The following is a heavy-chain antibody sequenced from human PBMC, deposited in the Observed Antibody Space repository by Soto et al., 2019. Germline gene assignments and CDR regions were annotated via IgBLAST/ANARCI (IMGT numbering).Heavy chain of an antibody. CDR3: AKEYGYRSGMDV. J-gene: IGHJ6*02. V-gene: IGHV3-23*01. Sequence: EVQLLESGGDLVQPGGSLRLSCAASGFTFSSYTMNWVRQAPGKGLEWVSTIGAGGTTSYVDSVKGRFTISRDNSKNTLYLQMNDLRAEDTAVYYCAKEYGYRSGMDVWGQGTTVTVSS. D-gene: IGHD2-2*03. CDR2: IGAGGTT. CDR1: GFTFSSYT.